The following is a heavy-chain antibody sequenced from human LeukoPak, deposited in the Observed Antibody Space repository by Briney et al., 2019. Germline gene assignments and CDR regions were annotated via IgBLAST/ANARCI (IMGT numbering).Heavy chain of an antibody. CDR2: IYPSGST. Sequence: SVTLSLSCSVSGGSIKSYYWSWVRQAAGKGLEWIGRIYPSGSTNYKPSLKSRVNMSEDTSKNHFSLSLRSVTAADTAVYYCARGLGVAAADSWGQGILVTVSS. D-gene: IGHD6-13*01. V-gene: IGHV4-4*07. CDR3: ARGLGVAAADS. J-gene: IGHJ4*02. CDR1: GGSIKSYY.